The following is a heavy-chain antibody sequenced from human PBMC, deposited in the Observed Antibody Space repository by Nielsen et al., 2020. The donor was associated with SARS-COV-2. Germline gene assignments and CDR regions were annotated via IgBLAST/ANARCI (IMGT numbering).Heavy chain of an antibody. V-gene: IGHV3-48*01. CDR1: GFIFNTYG. D-gene: IGHD1-26*01. CDR2: ISDDNTI. CDR3: AKGRLEWELLAPFDY. J-gene: IGHJ4*02. Sequence: GGSLRLSCEASGFIFNTYGLNWVRQAPGKGLEWISYISDDNTIFYADSVKGRFTISRDNSKNTLFLQMNSLRAEDTAVYYCAKGRLEWELLAPFDYWGQGNLVTVSS.